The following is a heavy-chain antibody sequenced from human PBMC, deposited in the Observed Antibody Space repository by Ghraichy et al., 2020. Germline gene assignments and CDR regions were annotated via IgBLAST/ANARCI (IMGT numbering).Heavy chain of an antibody. V-gene: IGHV3-20*01. CDR1: GFTFDDYG. CDR2: INWNGGST. J-gene: IGHJ6*02. D-gene: IGHD3-22*01. Sequence: GGSLRLSCAASGFTFDDYGMSWVRQAPGKGLEWVSGINWNGGSTGYVDSVKGRFTISRDNAKNSLYLQMNSLRAEDTALYHCARRGGGGYYDSHYYYGMDVWGQGTTVTVSS. CDR3: ARRGGGGYYDSHYYYGMDV.